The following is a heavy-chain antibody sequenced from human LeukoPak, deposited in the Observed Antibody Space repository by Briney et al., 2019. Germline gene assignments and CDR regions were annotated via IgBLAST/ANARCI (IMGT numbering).Heavy chain of an antibody. J-gene: IGHJ4*02. CDR3: EKGEISYGSGSPHFDY. Sequence: ASVKVSCKASGYTFTSYGISWVRQAPGQGLEWMGRINANSGGTDYAQKFQGRVTMTRDTSTTTAYMELSSLTSDDTAVYFCEKGEISYGSGSPHFDYWAQGTLVTVSS. D-gene: IGHD3-10*01. V-gene: IGHV1-18*01. CDR1: GYTFTSYG. CDR2: INANSGGT.